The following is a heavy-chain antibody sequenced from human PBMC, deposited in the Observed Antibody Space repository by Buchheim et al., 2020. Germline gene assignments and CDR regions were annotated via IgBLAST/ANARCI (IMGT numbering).Heavy chain of an antibody. CDR2: IYSGGST. J-gene: IGHJ4*02. V-gene: IGHV3-66*02. Sequence: EVQLVESGGGLVQPGGSLRLSCAASGFTVSSNYMSWVRQAPGKGLEWVSVIYSGGSTYYADSVKGRFTISRDNSKNTLYLQMNSLRAEDTAVYYCARATPNYAGTYYFDYWGQGTL. D-gene: IGHD1-7*01. CDR1: GFTVSSNY. CDR3: ARATPNYAGTYYFDY.